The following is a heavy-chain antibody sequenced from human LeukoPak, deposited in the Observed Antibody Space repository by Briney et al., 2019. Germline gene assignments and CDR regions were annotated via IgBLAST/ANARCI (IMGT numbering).Heavy chain of an antibody. CDR1: GGSFSDYY. V-gene: IGHV4-34*03. CDR2: INRSGST. J-gene: IGHJ5*02. Sequence: PSETLSLTCAVYGGSFSDYYWSWIRQPPGKGLDLIGEINRSGSTYYNPSLKRRVTISVDTSKNQFSLKLSSVTAADTAVYYFFKQNTAYDILTRTAQYNWFDPWGQGTLVTVSS. CDR3: FKQNTAYDILTRTAQYNWFDP. D-gene: IGHD3-9*01.